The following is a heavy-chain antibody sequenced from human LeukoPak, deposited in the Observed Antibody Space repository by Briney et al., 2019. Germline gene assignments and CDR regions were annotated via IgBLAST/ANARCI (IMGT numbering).Heavy chain of an antibody. D-gene: IGHD6-19*01. Sequence: SETLSLTCTVSGGSISNYYWSWIRQPPGKGLEWIGYIYYSGSTNYNPSLKSRVTISVDTSKNQFSLKLSSVTAADTAVYYCARLSSGWYADYWGQGTLVTVSS. CDR3: ARLSSGWYADY. V-gene: IGHV4-59*08. CDR2: IYYSGST. CDR1: GGSISNYY. J-gene: IGHJ4*02.